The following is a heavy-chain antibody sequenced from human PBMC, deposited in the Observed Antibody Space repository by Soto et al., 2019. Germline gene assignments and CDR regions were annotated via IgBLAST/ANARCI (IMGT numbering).Heavy chain of an antibody. CDR3: AHKGSESRAIDY. V-gene: IGHV2-5*02. CDR1: GFSLSTSGVG. Sequence: QITLKESGPTLVKPTQTLTLTCTFSGFSLSTSGVGVGWIRQPPGKALEWLAVIYCDDSKTYSPSLKSRLTITEDTSRDQVVLTMTNMDPVDTATYYCAHKGSESRAIDYWGQGALVTVSS. CDR2: IYCDDSK. D-gene: IGHD3-10*01. J-gene: IGHJ4*02.